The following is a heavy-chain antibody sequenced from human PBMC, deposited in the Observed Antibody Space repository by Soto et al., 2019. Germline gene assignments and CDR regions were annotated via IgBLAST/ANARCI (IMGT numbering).Heavy chain of an antibody. CDR1: GGSFDDFY. J-gene: IGHJ6*02. Sequence: QVQLQQWGAGLLRPSETLSLTCAFYGGSFDDFYWSWVRQSPGKGLEWVGEISHDGGTNYSPSLASRVSISVDTSKNQFSLHLRSVTAADPGLYYCARGQLVWYGDLTPYHRDMDVWGQGTTVTVSS. CDR3: ARGQLVWYGDLTPYHRDMDV. CDR2: ISHDGGT. V-gene: IGHV4-34*02. D-gene: IGHD3-10*01.